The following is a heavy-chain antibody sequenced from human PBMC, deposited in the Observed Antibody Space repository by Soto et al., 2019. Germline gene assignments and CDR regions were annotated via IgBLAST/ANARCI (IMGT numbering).Heavy chain of an antibody. CDR2: IKTKTDGGTT. V-gene: IGHV3-15*01. Sequence: PGGSLRLSCAASGFTFSKVWMSWVRQAPGKGLEWVGRIKTKTDGGTTDYGAPVNGRFTISRDDSKNALYLQMDSLKTEDTAVYYCTTVDDFWRGYYNYYYYDMDVWGQGTTVTVSS. D-gene: IGHD3-3*01. J-gene: IGHJ6*02. CDR1: GFTFSKVW. CDR3: TTVDDFWRGYYNYYYYDMDV.